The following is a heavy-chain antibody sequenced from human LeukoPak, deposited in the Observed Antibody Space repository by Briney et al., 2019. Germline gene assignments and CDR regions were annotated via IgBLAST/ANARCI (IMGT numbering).Heavy chain of an antibody. D-gene: IGHD5-12*01. V-gene: IGHV4-59*01. J-gene: IGHJ4*02. CDR1: GGSISSYY. CDR3: ARGGRGYGDPFDY. CDR2: IYYSGNT. Sequence: PSETLSLTCTVSGGSISSYYWNWIRQPPGKGLEWIGYIYYSGNTNYNPSLKSRLTISVDTSKNQFSLKLSSLTAADTAVYYCARGGRGYGDPFDYWGQGTLVTVSS.